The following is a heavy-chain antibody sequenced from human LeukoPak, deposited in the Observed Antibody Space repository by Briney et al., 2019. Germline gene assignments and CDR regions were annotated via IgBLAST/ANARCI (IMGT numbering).Heavy chain of an antibody. CDR2: ISYDGSNK. CDR3: AKDLSNWNDVTTPDY. CDR1: GFTFGSFT. V-gene: IGHV3-30*18. Sequence: GGSLRLSCAASGFTFGSFTMSWVRQAPGKGLEWVAFISYDGSNKYYPDSVKGRFTISRDNSKNTLYLQMNSLRAEDTAVYYCAKDLSNWNDVTTPDYWGQGTLVTVSS. D-gene: IGHD1-1*01. J-gene: IGHJ4*02.